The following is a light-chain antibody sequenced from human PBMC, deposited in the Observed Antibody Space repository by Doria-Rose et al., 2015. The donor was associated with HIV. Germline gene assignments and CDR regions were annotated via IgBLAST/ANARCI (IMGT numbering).Light chain of an antibody. CDR1: QSFSSTY. V-gene: IGKV3-20*01. CDR2: DGS. Sequence: TQSPGTLSLSPGERATLSCRASQSFSSTYLAWYQQKPGQARSLLIYDGSTRATGIPDRFSASGSGTDFTLTINGLEPEDFALYYCHQYGTSWTFGQGTKVEI. CDR3: HQYGTSWT. J-gene: IGKJ1*01.